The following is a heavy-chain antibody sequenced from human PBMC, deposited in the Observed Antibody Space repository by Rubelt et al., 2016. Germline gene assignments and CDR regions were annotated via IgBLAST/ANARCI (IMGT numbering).Heavy chain of an antibody. CDR2: FDPEDGET. D-gene: IGHD3-10*01. CDR1: GYTLTELS. Sequence: QVQLVQSGAEVKKPGASVKVSCKVSGYTLTELSMHWVRQAPGKGLEWMGGFDPEDGETIYAQKFRGSVPRTEDTATDTAYMELSSLRSEDTAVYYCATVQQNWFAMVRGVVNDYWGQGTLVTVSS. J-gene: IGHJ4*02. CDR3: ATVQQNWFAMVRGVVNDY. V-gene: IGHV1-24*01.